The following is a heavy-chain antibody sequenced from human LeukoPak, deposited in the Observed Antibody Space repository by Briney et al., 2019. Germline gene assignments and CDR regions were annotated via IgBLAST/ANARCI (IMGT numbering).Heavy chain of an antibody. J-gene: IGHJ5*02. V-gene: IGHV4-61*02. CDR1: GGSISLGTYY. CDR3: ARGPAYYDILTGNPFDP. Sequence: SETLSLTCTVSGGSISLGTYYWSWIRQPAGKALEWIGLMYTSGTAIYNPSLKSRVTISVDTSKNQFSLRLSSVTAADTAVYYCARGPAYYDILTGNPFDPWGQGTLVTVSS. CDR2: MYTSGTA. D-gene: IGHD3-9*01.